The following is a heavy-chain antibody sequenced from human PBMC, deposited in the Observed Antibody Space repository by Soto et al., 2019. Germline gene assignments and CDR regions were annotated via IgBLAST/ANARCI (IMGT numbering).Heavy chain of an antibody. Sequence: EVQLSESGGGLVQPGGSLRLSCAASGFTFSSYWMHWVRQTPGKGLVWVSRINPSGSITTYADSVKGRFTISRDNAKNTLYLQMNSLRGDDTAVYYCARIPTGKYGVWNYWGQGTLVTVSS. CDR2: INPSGSIT. CDR3: ARIPTGKYGVWNY. J-gene: IGHJ4*02. D-gene: IGHD2-8*01. CDR1: GFTFSSYW. V-gene: IGHV3-74*02.